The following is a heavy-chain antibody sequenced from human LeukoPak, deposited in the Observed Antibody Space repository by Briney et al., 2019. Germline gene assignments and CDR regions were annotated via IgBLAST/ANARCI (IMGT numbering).Heavy chain of an antibody. D-gene: IGHD6-13*01. CDR2: ISGSGGST. CDR1: GFTFSSYA. V-gene: IGHV3-23*01. J-gene: IGHJ6*02. CDR3: ASAAGTYYYYGMDV. Sequence: GGSLRLSCAASGFTFSSYAMSWVRQAPGKGLEWVSAISGSGGSTYYADSVKGRFTISRDNSKNTLYLQMNSQRAEDTAVYYCASAAGTYYYYGMDVWGQGTTVTVSS.